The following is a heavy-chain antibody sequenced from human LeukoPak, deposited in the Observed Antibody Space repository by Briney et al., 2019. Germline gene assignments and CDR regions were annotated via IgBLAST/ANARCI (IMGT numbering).Heavy chain of an antibody. CDR1: GGSISSGSYY. Sequence: PSDTLSLTCTVSGGSISSGSYYWSWIRQPAGKGLEWIGRIYTSGSTHYNPSLKSRVTISVDTSKNQFSLKLSSVTAADTAVYYCARERVDYYDSSGYSLRGYYYYYYYMDVWGKGTTVTISS. CDR2: IYTSGST. J-gene: IGHJ6*03. D-gene: IGHD3-22*01. CDR3: ARERVDYYDSSGYSLRGYYYYYYYMDV. V-gene: IGHV4-61*02.